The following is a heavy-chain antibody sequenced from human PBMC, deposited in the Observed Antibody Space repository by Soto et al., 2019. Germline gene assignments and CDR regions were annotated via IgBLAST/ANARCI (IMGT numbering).Heavy chain of an antibody. CDR1: GGSISSSNW. V-gene: IGHV4-4*02. D-gene: IGHD3-3*01. CDR2: IYHRGST. J-gene: IGHJ6*02. CDR3: ARDLKRYYDFWSGYQQGYYYGMDA. Sequence: SETLSLTCAVSGGSISSSNWWSWVRQPPGKGLEWIGEIYHRGSTNYNPSLKSRVTISVDKSKNQFALKLSSVTAADTAVYYCARDLKRYYDFWSGYQQGYYYGMDAWGQGTTVTVSS.